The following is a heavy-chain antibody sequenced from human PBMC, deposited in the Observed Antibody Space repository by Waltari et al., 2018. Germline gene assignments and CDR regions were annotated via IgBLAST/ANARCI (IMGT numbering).Heavy chain of an antibody. D-gene: IGHD3-22*01. Sequence: VQLQESRPGLVKPSDTLSLTCTVSRDFLSNLHWIWPRHAPGKGLACIAYLRYTGGTKWNPSLQSRVTVSADPSKKQFSLRLTSVTAADTAVYYCARLPTTYYDSLGWGFFDQWGQGIRVTVSS. CDR3: ARLPTTYYDSLGWGFFDQ. CDR2: LRYTGGT. J-gene: IGHJ4*02. V-gene: IGHV4-59*08. CDR1: RDFLSNLH.